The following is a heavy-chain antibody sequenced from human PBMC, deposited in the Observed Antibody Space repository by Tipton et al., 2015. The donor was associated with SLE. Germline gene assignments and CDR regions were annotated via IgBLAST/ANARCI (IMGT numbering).Heavy chain of an antibody. Sequence: TLSLTCAVYGGSFSGYYWSWIRQPPGKGLEWIGEINHSGSTNYNPSLKSRVTISVDTSKNQFSLKLSSVTAADTAVYYCARHYSSGSYYFDYWGQGTLVTVSS. V-gene: IGHV4-34*01. CDR3: ARHYSSGSYYFDY. J-gene: IGHJ4*02. D-gene: IGHD6-19*01. CDR2: INHSGST. CDR1: GGSFSGYY.